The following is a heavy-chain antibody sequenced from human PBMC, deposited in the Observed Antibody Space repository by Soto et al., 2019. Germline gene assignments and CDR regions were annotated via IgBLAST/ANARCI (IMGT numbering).Heavy chain of an antibody. CDR1: GFTFSSYS. V-gene: IGHV3-48*01. D-gene: IGHD3-16*02. Sequence: GGSLRLSCAASGFTFSSYSMNWVRQAPGKGLEWVSYISSSSSTIYYADSVKGRFTISRDNAKNSLYLQMNSLRAEDTAVYYCAREVLFMITFGGVIVIPGYEFGYFDYWGQGTLVTVSS. J-gene: IGHJ4*02. CDR3: AREVLFMITFGGVIVIPGYEFGYFDY. CDR2: ISSSSSTI.